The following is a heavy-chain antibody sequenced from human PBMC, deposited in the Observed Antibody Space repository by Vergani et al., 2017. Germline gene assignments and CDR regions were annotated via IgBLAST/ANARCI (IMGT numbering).Heavy chain of an antibody. V-gene: IGHV1-69*04. CDR1: GGTFSSYA. J-gene: IGHJ4*02. CDR2: IIPILGIA. Sequence: QVQLVQSGAEVKKPGSSVKVSCKASGGTFSSYAISWVRQAPGQGLEWMGRIIPILGIANYAQKFQGRVTITADKSTSTAYMELSSLRSEDTAVYHCARDPDYGGTTPLDYWGQGTLVTVSS. D-gene: IGHD4-23*01. CDR3: ARDPDYGGTTPLDY.